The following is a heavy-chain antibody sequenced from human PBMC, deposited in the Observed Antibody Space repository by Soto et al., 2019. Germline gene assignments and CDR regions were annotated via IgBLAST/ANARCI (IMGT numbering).Heavy chain of an antibody. CDR3: ARDETQSWPMKGHTIRPFDY. Sequence: ASVKVSCKASGYTFTNYGISWVRQAPGQGLEWMGWISAYNGNTNYAQNLQGRVTMTTDTSTSTAYMELRSLRSDDTAVYYCARDETQSWPMKGHTIRPFDYWGQGTLVTVSS. CDR1: GYTFTNYG. CDR2: ISAYNGNT. D-gene: IGHD6-13*01. J-gene: IGHJ4*02. V-gene: IGHV1-18*04.